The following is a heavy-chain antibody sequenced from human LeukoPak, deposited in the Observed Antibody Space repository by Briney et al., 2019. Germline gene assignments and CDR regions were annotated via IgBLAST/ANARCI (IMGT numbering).Heavy chain of an antibody. CDR2: ISSSSSYI. CDR1: GFTFSSYS. CDR3: ASDYDFWSGYPY. D-gene: IGHD3-3*01. Sequence: GGSLRLSRAASGFTFSSYSMNWVRQAPGKGLEWVSSISSSSSYIYYADSVKGRFTISRDNAKNSLYLQMNSLRAEDTAVYYCASDYDFWSGYPYWGQGTLVTVSS. V-gene: IGHV3-21*01. J-gene: IGHJ4*02.